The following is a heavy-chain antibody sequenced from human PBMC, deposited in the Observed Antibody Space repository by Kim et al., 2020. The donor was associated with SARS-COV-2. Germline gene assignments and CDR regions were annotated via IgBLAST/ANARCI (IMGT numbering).Heavy chain of an antibody. CDR1: GDSISYYY. J-gene: IGHJ5*02. Sequence: SETLSLTCSVSGDSISYYYSSWIRQLPGKGLEWLGYIYHGENTDYNPSLKSRVTISLYTSKNQFSLDLTSVTDADTAVDYCSRSEGGGSWLQFDDWVQG. CDR2: IYHGENT. CDR3: SRSEGGGSWLQFDD. D-gene: IGHD6-13*01. V-gene: IGHV4-59*01.